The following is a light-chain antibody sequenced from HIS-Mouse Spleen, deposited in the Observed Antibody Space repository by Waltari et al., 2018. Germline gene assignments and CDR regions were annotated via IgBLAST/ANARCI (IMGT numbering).Light chain of an antibody. CDR2: EDS. J-gene: IGLJ2*01. CDR1: ALPNKY. V-gene: IGLV3-10*01. CDR3: YSTDSSGNHRV. Sequence: SYELTQPPSVSVSPVQTARITCSGDALPNKYSYWYQQKSGQAPVLVIYEDSKRPSGIPGRFSGSSSGTMATLTISGAQVEDEADYYCYSTDSSGNHRVFGGGTKLTVL.